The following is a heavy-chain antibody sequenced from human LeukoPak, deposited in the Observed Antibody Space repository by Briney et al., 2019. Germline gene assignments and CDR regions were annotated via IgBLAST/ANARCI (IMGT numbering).Heavy chain of an antibody. CDR2: ISSSGSII. V-gene: IGHV3-11*01. D-gene: IGHD1-26*01. Sequence: GGSLRLSCAASGFTFSDYYMSWIRQAPGKGLEWVSYISSSGSIIYYADSVKGRFTISRDNAKNSLYLQMNSLRAEDTAVYYCARPLGVGATTYYYYGMDVWGQGTAVTVSS. CDR1: GFTFSDYY. CDR3: ARPLGVGATTYYYYGMDV. J-gene: IGHJ6*02.